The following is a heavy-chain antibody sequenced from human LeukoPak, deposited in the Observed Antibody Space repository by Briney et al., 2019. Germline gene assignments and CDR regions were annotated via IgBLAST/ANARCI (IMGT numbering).Heavy chain of an antibody. CDR2: INTISGGT. CDR1: GYTFTAYY. D-gene: IGHD4-17*01. Sequence: ASVKVSCKASGYTFTAYYIHWVRQAPGQGLEWIGWINTISGGTNYAQKFQGRVTMTRDTSISTAYMELSRLRSDDTAVYYCARSGTVTFFDYWGQGTLVTVSS. V-gene: IGHV1-2*02. J-gene: IGHJ4*02. CDR3: ARSGTVTFFDY.